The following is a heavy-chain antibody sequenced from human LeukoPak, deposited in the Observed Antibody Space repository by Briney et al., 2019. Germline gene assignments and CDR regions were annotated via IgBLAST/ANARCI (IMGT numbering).Heavy chain of an antibody. Sequence: ASVKVSCKASGYTFTGYYMHWVRQAPGQGLEWMGWINPNSGGTNYAQKFQGRVTMTRDTSISTAYMELSRLRSDDTAVYYCARLGDIVVVPAVLADRVFDYWGQGTLVTVSS. V-gene: IGHV1-2*02. CDR2: INPNSGGT. J-gene: IGHJ4*02. D-gene: IGHD2-2*01. CDR3: ARLGDIVVVPAVLADRVFDY. CDR1: GYTFTGYY.